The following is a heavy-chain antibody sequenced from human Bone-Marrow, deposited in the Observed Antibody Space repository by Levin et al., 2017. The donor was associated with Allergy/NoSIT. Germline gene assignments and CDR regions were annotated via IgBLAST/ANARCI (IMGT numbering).Heavy chain of an antibody. D-gene: IGHD6-13*01. Sequence: ASVKVSCAASGFTFSSYSMNWVRQAPGKGLEWVSSISSSSSYIYYADSVKGRFTISRDNAKNSLYLQMNSLRAEDTAVYYCARDHSAYSSTNFDYWGQGTLVTVSS. CDR2: ISSSSSYI. CDR3: ARDHSAYSSTNFDY. CDR1: GFTFSSYS. V-gene: IGHV3-21*01. J-gene: IGHJ4*02.